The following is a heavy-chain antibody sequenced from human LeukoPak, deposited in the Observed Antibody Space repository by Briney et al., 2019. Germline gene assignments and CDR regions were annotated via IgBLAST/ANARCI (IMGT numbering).Heavy chain of an antibody. CDR1: GGSISSYY. CDR2: IYYSGST. D-gene: IGHD3-9*01. Sequence: SETLSLTCSVSGGSISSYYWSWIRPPPGKGLGWIGYIYYSGSTNYNPSLKSRVTISVDTSKNQFSLRLSSVTAADTAVYYCARGGDILTGLNWFDPWGQGTLVTVSS. CDR3: ARGGDILTGLNWFDP. V-gene: IGHV4-59*01. J-gene: IGHJ5*02.